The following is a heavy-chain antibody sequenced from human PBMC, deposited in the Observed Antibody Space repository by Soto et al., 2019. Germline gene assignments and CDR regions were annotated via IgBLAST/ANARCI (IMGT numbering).Heavy chain of an antibody. J-gene: IGHJ4*02. CDR1: GYTFTSYG. V-gene: IGHV1-3*01. CDR2: INAGNGNR. CDR3: ARTLYGDNVDY. Sequence: ASVKVSCKASGYTFTSYGMHWVRQAPGQRLEWMGWINAGNGNRKYSQKFQGRVTITRDTSASTAYMELSSLRSEDTAVYYCARTLYGDNVDYWGQGTLVTVSS. D-gene: IGHD4-17*01.